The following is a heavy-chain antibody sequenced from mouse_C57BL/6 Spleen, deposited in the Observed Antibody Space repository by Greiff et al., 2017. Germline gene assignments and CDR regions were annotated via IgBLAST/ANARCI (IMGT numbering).Heavy chain of an antibody. V-gene: IGHV1-5*01. CDR1: GYTFTSYW. CDR2: IYPGNSDT. CDR3: TRYWEGNFDY. J-gene: IGHJ2*01. D-gene: IGHD4-1*01. Sequence: EVQLQESGTVLARPGASVTMSCKTSGYTFTSYWMHWVQQRPGQGLVWIGAIYPGNSDTSYNQKFKGKAKLTAVTSASTAYMELSSLTKEDSAVYYCTRYWEGNFDYWGQGTTLTVSS.